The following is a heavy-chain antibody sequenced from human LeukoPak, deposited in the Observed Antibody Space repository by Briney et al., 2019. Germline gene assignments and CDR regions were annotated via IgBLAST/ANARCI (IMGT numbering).Heavy chain of an antibody. CDR1: GYTFTGYY. CDR2: MNPNSGNT. Sequence: ASVKVSCKASGYTFTGYYMHWVRQATGQGLEWMGWMNPNSGNTGYAQKFQGRVTMTRNTSISTAYMELSSLRSEDTAVYYCARRPINNWNPYYYYGMDVWGQGTTVTVSS. D-gene: IGHD1-20*01. J-gene: IGHJ6*02. V-gene: IGHV1-8*02. CDR3: ARRPINNWNPYYYYGMDV.